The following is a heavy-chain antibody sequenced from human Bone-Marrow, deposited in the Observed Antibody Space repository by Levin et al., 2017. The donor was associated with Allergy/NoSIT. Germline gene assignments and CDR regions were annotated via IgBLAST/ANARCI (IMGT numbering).Heavy chain of an antibody. J-gene: IGHJ4*02. D-gene: IGHD1-20*01. CDR2: IYHNGGT. V-gene: IGHV4-30-4*01. CDR3: VRGRFIDNWYGFDF. CDR1: GGSINSGDYF. Sequence: PSETLSLTCTVSGGSINSGDYFWNWVRQPPGKGLEWIGYIYHNGGTDYSPSLKSRASILMDTSQNRFSLNLSSVTAADTAMYYCVRGRFIDNWYGFDFWGQGTLVTVSS.